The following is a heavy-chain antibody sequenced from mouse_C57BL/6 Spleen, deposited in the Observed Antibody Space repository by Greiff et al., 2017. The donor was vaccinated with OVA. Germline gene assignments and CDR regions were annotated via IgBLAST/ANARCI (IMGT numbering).Heavy chain of an antibody. CDR2: IHPTSGST. CDR1: GYTFTSYW. CDR3: AGTHYYGNAGGYFGV. V-gene: IGHV1-64*01. Sequence: QVQLQQPGAELVKPGASVKLSCKASGYTFTSYWMHWVKQRPGQGLEWIGMIHPTSGSTNYNEKFKSKATLTVDKSSSTAYMQLSSLTYEDCAAYYGAGTHYYGNAGGYFGVWGTGTTVTVAS. J-gene: IGHJ1*03. D-gene: IGHD2-1*01.